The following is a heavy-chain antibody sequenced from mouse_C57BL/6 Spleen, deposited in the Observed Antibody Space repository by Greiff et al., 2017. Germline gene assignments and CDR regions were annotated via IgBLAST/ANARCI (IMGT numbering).Heavy chain of an antibody. D-gene: IGHD1-1*01. CDR3: ARYAYGSSKVDY. CDR2: IDPEDGET. V-gene: IGHV14-2*01. Sequence: EVQLQQSGAELVKPGASVKLSCTASGYNINDYYMHWVKQRTEQGLEWIGRIDPEDGETKYAPKFQGKATLTADTSSNTAYLKLSSLTSEDTAVDYCARYAYGSSKVDYWGQGTTLTVSS. J-gene: IGHJ2*01. CDR1: GYNINDYY.